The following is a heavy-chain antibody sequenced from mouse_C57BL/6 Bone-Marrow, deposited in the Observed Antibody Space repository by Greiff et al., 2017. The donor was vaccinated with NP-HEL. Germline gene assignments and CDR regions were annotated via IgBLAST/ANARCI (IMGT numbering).Heavy chain of an antibody. D-gene: IGHD1-1*01. J-gene: IGHJ3*01. CDR3: ARRGGSSLIAY. V-gene: IGHV5-6*01. Sequence: VQLVESGGDLVKPGGSLKLSCAASGFPFSSYGMSWVRQTPDKRLEWVATISSGGSYTYYPDSVKGRFTISRDNAKNTQYLQMSSLKSEDTAMYYCARRGGSSLIAYWGQGTLVTVSA. CDR2: ISSGGSYT. CDR1: GFPFSSYG.